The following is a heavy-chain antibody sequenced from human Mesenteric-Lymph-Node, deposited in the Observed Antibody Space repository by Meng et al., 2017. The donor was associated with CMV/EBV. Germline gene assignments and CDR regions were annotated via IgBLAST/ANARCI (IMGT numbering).Heavy chain of an antibody. J-gene: IGHJ4*02. Sequence: SGPTLVKPTQTLTLTCTFSGFSLATSEVGVGWIRRLPGKALEWLAFIYWNHDKRYSASLKSRLTISKDTSKDQVVLIMTNMDPVDTATYYCAHSRLSDSYSSSSMVFDYWGQGALVTVSS. V-gene: IGHV2-5*01. CDR3: AHSRLSDSYSSSSMVFDY. CDR1: GFSLATSEVG. D-gene: IGHD6-6*01. CDR2: IYWNHDK.